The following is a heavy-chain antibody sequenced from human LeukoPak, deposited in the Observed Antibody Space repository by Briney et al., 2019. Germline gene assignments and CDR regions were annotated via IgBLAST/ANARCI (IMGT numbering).Heavy chain of an antibody. CDR2: ISWNSGSI. Sequence: GGSLRLSCAASGFTFDDYAMHWVRQAPGKGLEWVSGISWNSGSIGYADSVKGRFTISRDNAKNSLYLQMNSLRAEDTALYYCAKVTPGRSVYFDYWGQGTLVSVSS. D-gene: IGHD2-15*01. J-gene: IGHJ4*02. CDR1: GFTFDDYA. V-gene: IGHV3-9*01. CDR3: AKVTPGRSVYFDY.